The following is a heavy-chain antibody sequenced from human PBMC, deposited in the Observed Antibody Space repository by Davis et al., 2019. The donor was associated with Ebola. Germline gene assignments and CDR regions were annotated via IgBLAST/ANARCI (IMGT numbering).Heavy chain of an antibody. CDR1: GNSFSSHW. D-gene: IGHD1-20*01. CDR3: ATLRRTITGMDDGFDI. V-gene: IGHV5-51*01. CDR2: IFTGDSDT. Sequence: GESLKISCQDSGNSFSSHWIGSVRQMPGKGLEWMGIIFTGDSDTRYSPSFRGQVTISADKSAKTAFLQWSSLKASDTAIYYCATLRRTITGMDDGFDIWGHGTMVTVSS. J-gene: IGHJ3*02.